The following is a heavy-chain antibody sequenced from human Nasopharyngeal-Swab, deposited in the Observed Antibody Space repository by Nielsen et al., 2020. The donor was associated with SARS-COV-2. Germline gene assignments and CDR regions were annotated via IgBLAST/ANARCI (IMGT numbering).Heavy chain of an antibody. CDR1: GYNFNSYW. CDR2: IYPGDSDT. J-gene: IGHJ6*03. CDR3: ARHPEQQLVRGYYYYYYMDV. V-gene: IGHV5-51*01. D-gene: IGHD6-13*01. Sequence: GESLKISCKGSGYNFNSYWIGWVRQMPGKGPEWMGIIYPGDSDTRYSPSFQGQVTISADKSISTAYLQWSSLKASDTAMYYCARHPEQQLVRGYYYYYYMDVWGKGTTVTVSS.